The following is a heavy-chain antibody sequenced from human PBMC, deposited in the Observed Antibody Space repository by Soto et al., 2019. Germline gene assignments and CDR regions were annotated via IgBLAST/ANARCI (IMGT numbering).Heavy chain of an antibody. V-gene: IGHV1-46*03. CDR3: ARLYDSGGFFDY. D-gene: IGHD3-22*01. Sequence: GASVKVSCKASGYTFTSYYMHWVRQAPGQGPEWMGIINPSGGSTSYAQKFQGRVTMTRDTSTSTVYMELSSLRSEDSAVYYCARLYDSGGFFDYWGQGTLVTAPQ. J-gene: IGHJ4*02. CDR2: INPSGGST. CDR1: GYTFTSYY.